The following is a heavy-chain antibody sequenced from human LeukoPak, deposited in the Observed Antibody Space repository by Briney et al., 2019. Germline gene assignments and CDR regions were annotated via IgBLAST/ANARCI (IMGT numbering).Heavy chain of an antibody. Sequence: PGGSLRLSCAASGFTFSSYWMSWVRQAPGKGLEWVANIKQDGSEKYYVDSVKGRFTISRDNAKNSLYLQMNSLRAEDTAVYYCARSEVDVLMVYAMYHYYGMDVWGQGTTVTVSS. CDR1: GFTFSSYW. CDR3: ARSEVDVLMVYAMYHYYGMDV. J-gene: IGHJ6*02. CDR2: IKQDGSEK. V-gene: IGHV3-7*01. D-gene: IGHD2-8*01.